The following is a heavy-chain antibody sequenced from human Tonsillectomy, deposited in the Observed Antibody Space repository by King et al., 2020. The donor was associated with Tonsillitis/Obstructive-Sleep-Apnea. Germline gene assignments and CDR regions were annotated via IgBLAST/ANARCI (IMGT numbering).Heavy chain of an antibody. CDR2: IWYDGSNK. CDR3: ARGITGTTLNYYYGIDV. D-gene: IGHD1-7*01. CDR1: GFTFCSYG. V-gene: IGHV3-33*01. Sequence: VQLVESGGGVVQPGRSLRLSCAASGFTFCSYGMHWVRQAPGKGLEWVAVIWYDGSNKYYGDSLKGRFTISRDNSKNTLYLQMNSLRAEDTAVYYCARGITGTTLNYYYGIDVWGQGPTVTVSS. J-gene: IGHJ6*02.